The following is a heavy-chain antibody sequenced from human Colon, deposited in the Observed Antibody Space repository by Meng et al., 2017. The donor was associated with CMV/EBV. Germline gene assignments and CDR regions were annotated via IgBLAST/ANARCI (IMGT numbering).Heavy chain of an antibody. Sequence: SLKISCAASGFTFDDYAMHWVRQPPGKGLEWVSGISWNSGNIGYADSVKDRFTISRDNAKNSLYLQMNSLRAEDTAFYYCAKGAAAGRGGFDYWGQGTLVTVSS. CDR2: ISWNSGNI. D-gene: IGHD6-13*01. CDR1: GFTFDDYA. CDR3: AKGAAAGRGGFDY. V-gene: IGHV3-9*01. J-gene: IGHJ4*02.